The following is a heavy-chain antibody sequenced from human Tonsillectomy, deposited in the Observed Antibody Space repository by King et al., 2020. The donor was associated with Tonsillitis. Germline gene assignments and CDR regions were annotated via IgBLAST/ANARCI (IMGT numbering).Heavy chain of an antibody. CDR3: AREVPYYYDSSGYYSRYYYFDY. Sequence: VQLVESGGGFVQPGGSLRLSCAASGFTFSSYEVSWGRQAPWKGREWVSYISSICSTIYYSDAVTGLLTISRDNPKNSLYLQMNSLRAEDTAVDYCAREVPYYYDSSGYYSRYYYFDYWGQGTLVTVSS. CDR1: GFTFSSYE. V-gene: IGHV3-48*03. J-gene: IGHJ4*02. D-gene: IGHD3-22*01. CDR2: ISSICSTI.